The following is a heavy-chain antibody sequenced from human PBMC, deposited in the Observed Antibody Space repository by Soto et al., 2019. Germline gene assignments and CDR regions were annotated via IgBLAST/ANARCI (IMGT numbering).Heavy chain of an antibody. Sequence: GGSLRLSCAASGFTFSSYGMHWVRQAPGKGLEGVAVIWYAGSNKYYADSVKGRFTISRDNSKNTLYLQTHSLRAEDMAVYYCARDRRRTTRYGMDVWGQGHKVTVS. CDR3: ARDRRRTTRYGMDV. D-gene: IGHD1-1*01. CDR2: IWYAGSNK. J-gene: IGHJ6*02. CDR1: GFTFSSYG. V-gene: IGHV3-33*01.